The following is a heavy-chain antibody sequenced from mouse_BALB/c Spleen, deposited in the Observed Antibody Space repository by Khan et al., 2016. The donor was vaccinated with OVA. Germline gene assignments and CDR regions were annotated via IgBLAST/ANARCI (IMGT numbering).Heavy chain of an antibody. D-gene: IGHD1-1*01. CDR1: GYSFTGYF. Sequence: VQLKQSGPELVKPGASVKISCKASGYSFTGYFMNWVMQSHGKSLEWIGRINPHIGETFYNQKFKGKATLTVDESSSTAHMGLRSLTSEDAAVYYCARTYGSDFDNWGQGTTLTVSS. CDR2: INPHIGET. V-gene: IGHV1-20*01. J-gene: IGHJ2*01. CDR3: ARTYGSDFDN.